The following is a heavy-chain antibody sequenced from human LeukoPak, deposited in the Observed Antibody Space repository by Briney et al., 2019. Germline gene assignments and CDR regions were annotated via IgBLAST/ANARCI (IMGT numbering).Heavy chain of an antibody. V-gene: IGHV3-48*03. CDR2: ISSSGSTI. D-gene: IGHD3-10*01. CDR1: GFTFSSYE. CDR3: AREGYYYGSGSYSYFDY. J-gene: IGHJ4*02. Sequence: GGSLRLSCAASGFTFSSYEMNWVRQAPGKGPEWVSHISSSGSTIYYADSVKGRFTISRDNSKNTLYLQMNSLRAEDTAVYYCAREGYYYGSGSYSYFDYWGQGTLVTVSS.